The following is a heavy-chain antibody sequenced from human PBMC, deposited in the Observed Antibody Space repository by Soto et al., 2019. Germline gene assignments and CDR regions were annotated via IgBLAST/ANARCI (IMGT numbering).Heavy chain of an antibody. CDR3: AKAGALWFGELFYFDY. J-gene: IGHJ4*02. D-gene: IGHD3-10*01. V-gene: IGHV3-23*01. Sequence: GGSLRLSCAASGFTFSSYAMSWVRQAPGKGLEWVSAISGSGGSTYYADSVKVRFTISRDNSKNTLYLQMNSLRAEDTAVYYCAKAGALWFGELFYFDYWGQGTLVTVSS. CDR2: ISGSGGST. CDR1: GFTFSSYA.